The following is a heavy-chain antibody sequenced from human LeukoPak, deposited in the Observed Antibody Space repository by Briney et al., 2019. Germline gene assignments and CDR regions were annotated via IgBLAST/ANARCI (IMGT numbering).Heavy chain of an antibody. Sequence: GESLKISCKGSGYTFTSYGIGWVRQAPGQGLEWMGWISACNGNTNYAQKLQGRVTMTTDTSTSTAYMELRSLRSDDTAVYYCARAWGVLRYFDWLLWDDYWGQGTLVTVSS. CDR2: ISACNGNT. CDR3: ARAWGVLRYFDWLLWDDY. V-gene: IGHV1-18*01. D-gene: IGHD3-9*01. CDR1: GYTFTSYG. J-gene: IGHJ4*02.